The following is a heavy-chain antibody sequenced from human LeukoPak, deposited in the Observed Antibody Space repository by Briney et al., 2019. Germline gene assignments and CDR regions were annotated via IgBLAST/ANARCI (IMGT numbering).Heavy chain of an antibody. D-gene: IGHD5-24*01. CDR3: ARVGGYNSYFDY. CDR2: IKSDGSST. CDR1: GFTFSSHW. V-gene: IGHV3-74*01. J-gene: IGHJ4*02. Sequence: GGSLRLSCGASGFTFSSHWMHWVRHAPGKGLVWVSRIKSDGSSTNYADSVQGRFAISRDNAKNTLYLQMNSLRAEDTAVYYCARVGGYNSYFDYWGQGTLVTVSS.